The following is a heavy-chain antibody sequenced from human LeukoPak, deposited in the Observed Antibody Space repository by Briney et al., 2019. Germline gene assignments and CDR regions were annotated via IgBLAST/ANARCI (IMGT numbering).Heavy chain of an antibody. CDR3: AREGVTKYYFDY. CDR2: IYYSGST. CDR1: GGSISSYY. J-gene: IGHJ4*02. D-gene: IGHD4-11*01. Sequence: PSETLSLTCTVSGGSISSYYWSWIRNPPGQGLVGIGYIYYSGSTHYNPYLESRVTISVDTSKNQFSLNLSSVTAADTAVYDCAREGVTKYYFDYWGQGTLVTVSS. V-gene: IGHV4-59*01.